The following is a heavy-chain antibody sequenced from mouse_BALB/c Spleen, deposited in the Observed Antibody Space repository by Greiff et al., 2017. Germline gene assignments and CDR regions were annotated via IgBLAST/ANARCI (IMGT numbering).Heavy chain of an antibody. J-gene: IGHJ3*01. CDR1: GFTFTDYY. V-gene: IGHV7-3*02. D-gene: IGHD1-1*01. CDR3: AREYYCGSRSWFAY. Sequence: EVKLMESGGGLVQPGGSLRLSCATSGFTFTDYYMSWVRQPPGKALEWLGFIRNKANGYTTEYSASVKGRFTISRDNSQSILYLQMNTLRAEDSATYYCAREYYCGSRSWFAYWGQGTLVTVSA. CDR2: IRNKANGYTT.